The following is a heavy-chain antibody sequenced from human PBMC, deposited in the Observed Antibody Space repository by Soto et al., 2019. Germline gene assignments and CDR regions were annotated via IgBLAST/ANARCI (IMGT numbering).Heavy chain of an antibody. CDR2: IKPDGSQK. Sequence: PGGSLRLACAASGFTFSTYWMSWVRQAPGQGREWVANIKPDGSQKWYVDSVKGRFSISRDNAKNTLSLQMISLRAEDTAVYYFAREIYDDYDSSGFAPWGQGTLVTVSS. V-gene: IGHV3-7*01. J-gene: IGHJ5*02. D-gene: IGHD3-22*01. CDR1: GFTFSTYW. CDR3: AREIYDDYDSSGFAP.